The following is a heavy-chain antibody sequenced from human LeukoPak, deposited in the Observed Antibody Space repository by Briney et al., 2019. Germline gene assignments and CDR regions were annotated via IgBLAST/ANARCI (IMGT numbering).Heavy chain of an antibody. CDR3: ARGCSSTRCYLSAVDL. V-gene: IGHV4-31*02. CDR1: GDSFSSGGYS. J-gene: IGHJ3*01. Sequence: SETLSLTCTVSGDSFSSGGYSWSWIRQNPGKGLEWIGYIYYSGSTYYNPYLKSRVTISVDTSKSQFSLKMKSVTAADTAVYYCARGCSSTRCYLSAVDLWGQGTMVTVSS. CDR2: IYYSGST. D-gene: IGHD2-2*01.